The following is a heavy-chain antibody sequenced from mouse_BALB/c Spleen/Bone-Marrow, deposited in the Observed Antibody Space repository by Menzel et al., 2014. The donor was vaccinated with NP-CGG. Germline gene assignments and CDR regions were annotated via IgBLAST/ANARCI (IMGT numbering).Heavy chain of an antibody. CDR2: IWGGGST. CDR1: GFSLSRYS. D-gene: IGHD1-1*01. J-gene: IGHJ4*01. CDR3: TRFITTGAIDY. V-gene: IGHV2-6-4*01. Sequence: QVQLKESGPGQVAPSQSLSITCTVSGFSLSRYSVHWVRQPPGKGLEWLGVIWGGGSTDYNLGLKSRLSISKDNSKSQVFLKMNSLQTDDTAMYYCTRFITTGAIDYWGQGTSVTVSS.